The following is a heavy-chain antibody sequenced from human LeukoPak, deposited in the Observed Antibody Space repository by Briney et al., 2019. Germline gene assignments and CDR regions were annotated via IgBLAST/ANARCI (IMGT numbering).Heavy chain of an antibody. CDR2: IYYSGST. Sequence: SETLSLTCAVYGGSFSDFYWSWIRQPPGKGLEWIGYIYYSGSTSYNPSLKSRVTMSVDTSKNQFSLKLSSVTAADTAVYYCARGASRSFDFWGQGTLVTVSS. CDR1: GGSFSDFY. CDR3: ARGASRSFDF. J-gene: IGHJ4*02. V-gene: IGHV4-59*12.